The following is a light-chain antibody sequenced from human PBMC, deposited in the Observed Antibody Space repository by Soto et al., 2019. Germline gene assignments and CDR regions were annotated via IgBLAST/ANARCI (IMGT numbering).Light chain of an antibody. CDR2: TAS. V-gene: IGKV1-17*03. CDR1: QGINNY. J-gene: IGKJ5*01. Sequence: DIQMTQSPSVMSASVGDRVNITCRASQGINNYLAWFQQKPGKVPKXIIYTASSLQSGVPSRFSGSGSGTECTLTISSLQPEDAATYYCLQHKSYPITLGQGTRLEIK. CDR3: LQHKSYPIT.